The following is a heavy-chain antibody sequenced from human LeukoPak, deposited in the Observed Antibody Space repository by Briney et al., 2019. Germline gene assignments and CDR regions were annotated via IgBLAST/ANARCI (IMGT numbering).Heavy chain of an antibody. CDR2: INPISGGT. CDR1: GYTFTGYY. Sequence: SVNVSCKASGYTFTGYYIHWVRQAPGHGLEWMGWINPISGGTNYAQNFQGRVTMTRDTSIRTAYMELSRLRSDDTAVYYCASLGATTLSYYGMDVWGQGTTVSVSS. CDR3: ASLGATTLSYYGMDV. J-gene: IGHJ6*02. V-gene: IGHV1-2*02. D-gene: IGHD1-26*01.